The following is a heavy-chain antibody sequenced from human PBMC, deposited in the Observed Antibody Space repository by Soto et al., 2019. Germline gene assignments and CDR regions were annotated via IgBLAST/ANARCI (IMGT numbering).Heavy chain of an antibody. CDR1: GGSFSGYY. V-gene: IGHV4-34*01. J-gene: IGHJ6*02. Sequence: SETLSLTCAVYGGSFSGYYWSWIRQPPGKGLEWIGEINHSGSTNYNPSLKSRVTISVDTSKNQFSLKLSSVTAADTAVYYCASRGYYDFWSGYYREEYYYGMDVWGQGTTVT. CDR2: INHSGST. D-gene: IGHD3-3*01. CDR3: ASRGYYDFWSGYYREEYYYGMDV.